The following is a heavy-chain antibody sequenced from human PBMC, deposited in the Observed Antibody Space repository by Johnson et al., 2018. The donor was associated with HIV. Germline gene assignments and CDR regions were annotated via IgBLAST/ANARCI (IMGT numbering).Heavy chain of an antibody. CDR2: IHWNGGRT. V-gene: IGHV3-20*04. Sequence: VQLVESGGGVVRPGGSLRLSCAASGFTFDDYGMSWVRQAPGKGLEWVSGIHWNGGRTVYVDSMKGRFTISSDNAKNSLYLQLNSLRAEDTALYYCVRGGLGYQNIHDPFDIWGQGTMVTVSS. J-gene: IGHJ3*02. CDR3: VRGGLGYQNIHDPFDI. D-gene: IGHD3-16*02. CDR1: GFTFDDYG.